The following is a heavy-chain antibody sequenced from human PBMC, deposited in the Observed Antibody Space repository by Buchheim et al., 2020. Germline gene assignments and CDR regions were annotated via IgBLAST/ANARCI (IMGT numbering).Heavy chain of an antibody. D-gene: IGHD6-19*01. Sequence: EVQLVESGGGLVQPGGSLRLSCAASGFTFSSYEMNWVRQAPGKGLEWVSYISSSWSSIYYVDSVQGRFTISSDNAKNSLSLQMNSLRAEDTAVYYCARESNSGWYYWGQGTL. CDR3: ARESNSGWYY. V-gene: IGHV3-48*03. J-gene: IGHJ4*02. CDR1: GFTFSSYE. CDR2: ISSSWSSI.